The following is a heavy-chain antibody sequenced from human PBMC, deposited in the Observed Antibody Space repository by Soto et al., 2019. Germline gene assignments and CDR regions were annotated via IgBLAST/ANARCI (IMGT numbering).Heavy chain of an antibody. D-gene: IGHD3-22*01. Sequence: QVQLVQSGAEVKKLGASVKVSCKASGYTITSYGSRWVRQAPAQGLEWMGWISAYNGNTNYAQKLQGRVTMATDASTSTAYMELRSLRSDDTAVYYCARGGRHDSSGYYLPFSGMDVWGQGTTVTVSS. CDR1: GYTITSYG. CDR2: ISAYNGNT. V-gene: IGHV1-18*01. CDR3: ARGGRHDSSGYYLPFSGMDV. J-gene: IGHJ6*02.